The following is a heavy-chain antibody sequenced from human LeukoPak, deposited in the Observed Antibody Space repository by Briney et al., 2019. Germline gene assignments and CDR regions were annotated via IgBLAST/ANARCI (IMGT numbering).Heavy chain of an antibody. J-gene: IGHJ3*02. CDR2: IYTSGST. D-gene: IGHD2-21*02. Sequence: PSETLSLTCAVSGASISSYYWSWIRQPAGKGLEWIGRIYTSGSTNYNPSLKSRVTMSVDTSKNQFSLKLSSVTAADTAVYYRARGSSIVVVTAIRSAAFDIWGQGTMVTVSS. CDR3: ARGSSIVVVTAIRSAAFDI. CDR1: GASISSYY. V-gene: IGHV4-4*07.